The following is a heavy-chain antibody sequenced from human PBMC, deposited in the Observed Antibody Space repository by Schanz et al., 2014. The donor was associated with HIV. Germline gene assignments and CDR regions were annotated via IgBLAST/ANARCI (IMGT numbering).Heavy chain of an antibody. CDR1: GFIFSGYW. V-gene: IGHV3-7*01. D-gene: IGHD1-26*01. CDR3: ASTRERYSGATSGFDY. CDR2: IKQDGSEQ. Sequence: DVQLVESGGGLVQPGGSRRLSCAASGFIFSGYWMSWVRQAPGKGLEWVANIKQDGSEQQYVDSVKGRFTISRDNAKNSLFLQMYSLRVEDTAVYYCASTRERYSGATSGFDYWGQGTLVTVST. J-gene: IGHJ4*02.